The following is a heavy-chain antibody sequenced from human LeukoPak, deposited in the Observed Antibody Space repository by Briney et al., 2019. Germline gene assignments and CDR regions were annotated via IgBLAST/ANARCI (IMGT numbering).Heavy chain of an antibody. J-gene: IGHJ4*02. D-gene: IGHD1-1*01. V-gene: IGHV1-46*01. CDR2: ISPSGGST. CDR1: GYTFTSNY. CDR3: TTKMGVDY. Sequence: ASVKVSCKAFGYTFTSNYMHWVRQAPGQGPEWMGVISPSGGSTTYAQKFQGRVTLTRDMSTSTDYLELSSLRSEDTAVYYCTTKMGVDYWGQGTLVTVSS.